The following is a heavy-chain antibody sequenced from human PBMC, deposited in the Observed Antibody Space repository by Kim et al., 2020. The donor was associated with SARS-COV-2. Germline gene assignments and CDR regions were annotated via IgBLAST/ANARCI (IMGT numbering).Heavy chain of an antibody. CDR2: INLSGST. D-gene: IGHD3-10*01. J-gene: IGHJ4*02. Sequence: SETLSLTCAVYGGSFSGYYWSWIRQPPGKGLEWIGEINLSGSTNYNPSLKSRVTISVDTSKNQFSLKLSSVTAADTAVYYCARAKKGLWFGESKYYFDYWGQGTLVTVSS. CDR3: ARAKKGLWFGESKYYFDY. CDR1: GGSFSGYY. V-gene: IGHV4-34*01.